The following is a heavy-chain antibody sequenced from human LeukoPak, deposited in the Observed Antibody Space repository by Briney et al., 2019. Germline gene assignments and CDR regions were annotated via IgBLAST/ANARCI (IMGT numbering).Heavy chain of an antibody. J-gene: IGHJ3*02. CDR2: IYYSGST. D-gene: IGHD3-22*01. Sequence: SETLSLTCTVSGGSISSSSYYWGWIRQPPERGLEWIGSIYYSGSTYYNPSLKSRVTISADTSKNQLSLKLSSVTAADTAIYYCARDRGGSYYDSSGSVTNIWGQGTMVTVSS. CDR3: ARDRGGSYYDSSGSVTNI. V-gene: IGHV4-39*07. CDR1: GGSISSSSYY.